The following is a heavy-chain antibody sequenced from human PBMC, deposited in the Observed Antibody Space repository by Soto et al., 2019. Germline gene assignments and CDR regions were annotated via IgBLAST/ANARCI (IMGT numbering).Heavy chain of an antibody. V-gene: IGHV1-18*01. CDR1: GYTFTSYG. D-gene: IGHD2-2*01. J-gene: IGHJ6*03. CDR3: ARSRATSWDDYYYMDV. Sequence: ASVKVSCKASGYTFTSYGISWVRQAPGQGLEWMGWISAYNGNTNYAQKLQGRVTMTTDTSTSTAYMELRSLRSDDTAVYYCARSRATSWDDYYYMDVWGKGTTGTVSS. CDR2: ISAYNGNT.